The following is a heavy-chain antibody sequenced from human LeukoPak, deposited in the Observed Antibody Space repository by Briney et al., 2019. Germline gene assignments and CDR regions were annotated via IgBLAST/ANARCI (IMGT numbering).Heavy chain of an antibody. J-gene: IGHJ3*02. CDR2: INPSGGST. V-gene: IGHV1-46*01. CDR1: EYTFTSYY. D-gene: IGHD2-15*01. CDR3: ARAGGRYCSGGSCPDAFDI. Sequence: ASVKVSCKASEYTFTSYYMHWVRQAPGQGLEWMGIINPSGGSTSYAQKFQGRVTMTRDMSTSTVYMELSSLRSEDTAVYYCARAGGRYCSGGSCPDAFDIWGQGTMVTISS.